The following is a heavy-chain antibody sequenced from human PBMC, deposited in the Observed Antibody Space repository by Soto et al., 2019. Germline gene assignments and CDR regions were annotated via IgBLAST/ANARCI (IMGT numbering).Heavy chain of an antibody. CDR2: ISSSGSTI. CDR1: GFTFSDYY. D-gene: IGHD3-16*02. J-gene: IGHJ4*02. Sequence: GGSLRLSCAASGFTFSDYYMSWIRQAPGKGLEWVSYISSSGSTIYYADSVKGRFTISRDNAKTSLYLQRNSLRAEDTAVYYCARGPKYYDYIWGSYRREYYFDYWGQGTLVTVSS. CDR3: ARGPKYYDYIWGSYRREYYFDY. V-gene: IGHV3-11*01.